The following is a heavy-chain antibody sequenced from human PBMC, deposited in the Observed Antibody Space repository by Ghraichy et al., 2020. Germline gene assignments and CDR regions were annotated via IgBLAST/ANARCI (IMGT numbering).Heavy chain of an antibody. CDR3: ARGELTTVTTYYFDY. D-gene: IGHD4-17*01. CDR2: IIPIFGTT. V-gene: IGHV1-69*01. Sequence: VKVSCKASGGTFSSYAISWVRQAPGQGLEWMGGIIPIFGTTNYAQKFQGRVTITADESTSTAYMELSSLRSEDTAVYYCARGELTTVTTYYFDYWGQGTLVTVSS. J-gene: IGHJ4*02. CDR1: GGTFSSYA.